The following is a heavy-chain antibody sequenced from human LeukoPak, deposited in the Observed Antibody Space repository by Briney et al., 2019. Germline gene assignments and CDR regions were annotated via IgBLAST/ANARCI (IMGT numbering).Heavy chain of an antibody. V-gene: IGHV4-59*08. D-gene: IGHD6-19*01. Sequence: SETLSLTCTVSGGSISSYYWSWIRQPPGKGLEWIGYIYYSGSTNYNPSLKSRVTISVDTSKNQFSLKLSSVTAADTAVYYCARLPWAVADNWFDPWGQGTLVTVSS. J-gene: IGHJ5*02. CDR2: IYYSGST. CDR3: ARLPWAVADNWFDP. CDR1: GGSISSYY.